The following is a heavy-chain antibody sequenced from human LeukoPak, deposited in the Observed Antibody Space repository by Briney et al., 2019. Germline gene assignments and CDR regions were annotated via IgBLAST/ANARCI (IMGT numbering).Heavy chain of an antibody. CDR3: ARGGTPGYSSGRIDY. Sequence: GGSLRLSCVASGFTVSSNYMSWVRQAPGKGLEWVSVIYSAGNTYYADSVKGRYTISRHNSENTLYLHMNSLRVEDTAVYFCARGGTPGYSSGRIDYWGQGTLVTVSS. J-gene: IGHJ4*02. CDR1: GFTVSSNY. CDR2: IYSAGNT. D-gene: IGHD6-19*01. V-gene: IGHV3-53*04.